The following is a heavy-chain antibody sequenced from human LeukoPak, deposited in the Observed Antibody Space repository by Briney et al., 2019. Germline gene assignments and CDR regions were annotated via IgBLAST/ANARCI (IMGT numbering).Heavy chain of an antibody. CDR2: INNDGSGT. D-gene: IGHD2-15*01. V-gene: IGHV3-74*01. Sequence: PGGSLRLSCAASGFTFSSYWMHWVRQAPGKGPVWVSRINNDGSGTIYADSVKGRFTISRDDAKNTLYLQMNSLRAEDTAVYYCVRGGESTWSWGQGTLVTVSS. CDR1: GFTFSSYW. CDR3: VRGGESTWS. J-gene: IGHJ5*02.